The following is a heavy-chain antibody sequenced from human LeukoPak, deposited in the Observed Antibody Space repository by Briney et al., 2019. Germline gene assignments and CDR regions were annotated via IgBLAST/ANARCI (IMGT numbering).Heavy chain of an antibody. CDR2: IYDSGST. Sequence: SETLSLTCTVSGGSIRSSYYYWGWIRQPPGKGLEWIGSIYDSGSTYYNPSLKSRVTISVDTSKNQFSLKLNSVTAADTAVYYCARCRQIFGYYYVCYFDYWGQGTLVTVSS. J-gene: IGHJ4*02. D-gene: IGHD3-22*01. CDR3: ARCRQIFGYYYVCYFDY. CDR1: GGSIRSSYYY. V-gene: IGHV4-39*01.